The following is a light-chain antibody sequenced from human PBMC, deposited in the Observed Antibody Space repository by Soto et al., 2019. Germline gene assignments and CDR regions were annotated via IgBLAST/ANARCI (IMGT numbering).Light chain of an antibody. CDR2: EVS. V-gene: IGLV2-14*01. CDR3: SSYTSSSTWV. CDR1: SSDVGGYNY. Sequence: QSALTQPASVSGSPGQSITISCIGTSSDVGGYNYVSWFQQHPGKAPKLMIYEVSNRPSGVSIRFSASKSGNTASLTISGLQAEDEADYYCSSYTSSSTWVFGGGTKLTVL. J-gene: IGLJ3*02.